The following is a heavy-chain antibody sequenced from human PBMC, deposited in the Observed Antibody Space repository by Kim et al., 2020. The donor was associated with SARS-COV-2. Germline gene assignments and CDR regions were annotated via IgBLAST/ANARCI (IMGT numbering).Heavy chain of an antibody. CDR1: GFTFSDYY. CDR2: ISSSGSTI. V-gene: IGHV3-11*01. J-gene: IGHJ6*03. D-gene: IGHD6-13*01. Sequence: GGSLRLSCAASGFTFSDYYMSWIRQAPGKGLEWVSYISSSGSTIYYADSVKGRFTISRDNAKNSLYLQMNSLRAEDTAVYYCARDRSSSWYPMDVWGKGTTVTVSS. CDR3: ARDRSSSWYPMDV.